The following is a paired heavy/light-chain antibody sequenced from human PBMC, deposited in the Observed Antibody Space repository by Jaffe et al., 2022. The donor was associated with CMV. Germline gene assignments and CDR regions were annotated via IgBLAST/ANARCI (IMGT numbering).Heavy chain of an antibody. CDR3: VREADFGGVIVLFY. Sequence: QVQLVQSGAEVRKPGASVKVSCKASGYTFTNYGISWVRQAPGQGLEWMGWISAYYGDTNYAQKLQGRVTMTTDTSTTTAYMELRSLRSDDTAVYYCVREADFGGVIVLFYWGQGTQVTVSS. CDR1: GYTFTNYG. V-gene: IGHV1-18*01. J-gene: IGHJ4*02. CDR2: ISAYYGDT. D-gene: IGHD3-16*02.
Light chain of an antibody. V-gene: IGKV1-39*01. CDR2: ATS. CDR1: QSISNH. Sequence: DLQMTQSPSSLSASVGDRVTITCRASQSISNHLNWYQQKPGKAPKVLIYATSSLESGVPSRFSGSGSGTDFTLTISSLQPEDFATYYCQQSYSNLKTFGQGTKVEVK. CDR3: QQSYSNLKT. J-gene: IGKJ1*01.